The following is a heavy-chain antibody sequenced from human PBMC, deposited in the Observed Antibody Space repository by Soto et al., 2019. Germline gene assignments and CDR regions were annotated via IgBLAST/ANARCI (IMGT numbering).Heavy chain of an antibody. Sequence: KPSETLSLTCTVSGGSISSYYWSWIRQPPGKGLEWIGYIYYSGSTNYNPSLKSRVTISVDTSKNQFSLKLSSVTAADTAVYYCGRGGSSHGGYVSDYWGQGTLVTVPS. J-gene: IGHJ4*02. CDR2: IYYSGST. CDR3: GRGGSSHGGYVSDY. D-gene: IGHD3-16*01. CDR1: GGSISSYY. V-gene: IGHV4-59*01.